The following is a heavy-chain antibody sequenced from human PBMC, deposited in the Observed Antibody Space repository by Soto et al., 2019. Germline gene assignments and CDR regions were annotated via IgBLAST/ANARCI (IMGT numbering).Heavy chain of an antibody. V-gene: IGHV3-30*03. J-gene: IGHJ6*02. D-gene: IGHD6-13*01. CDR1: GFTFSSYG. CDR3: ASRVAAAGMKKDVFYYYGMDV. CDR2: ISYDGSNK. Sequence: GGSLRLSCAASGFTFSSYGMHWVRQAPGKGLEWVAVISYDGSNKYYADSVKGRFTISRDNSKNTLYLQMNSLRAEDTAVYYCASRVAAAGMKKDVFYYYGMDVWGQGTTVTVSS.